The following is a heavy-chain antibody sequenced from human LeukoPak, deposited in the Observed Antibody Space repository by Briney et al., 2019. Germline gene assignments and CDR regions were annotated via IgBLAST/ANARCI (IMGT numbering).Heavy chain of an antibody. CDR1: GGSINSSSYY. CDR2: IYYSGST. CDR3: ARHGWLGVGGWY. V-gene: IGHV4-39*01. J-gene: IGHJ4*02. D-gene: IGHD6-19*01. Sequence: SETLSLTCIVSGGSINSSSYYWGWIRQPPGKGLEWIGSIYYSGSTYYNPSLKSRVTISVDASKNQFSLELRSVTAADTAVYSCARHGWLGVGGWYWGQGTLVTVSS.